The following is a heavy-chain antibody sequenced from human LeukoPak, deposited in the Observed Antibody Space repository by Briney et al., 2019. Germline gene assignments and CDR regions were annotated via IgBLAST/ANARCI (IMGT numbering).Heavy chain of an antibody. Sequence: PGGSLRLSCAASGFTFDDYAMHWVRQTPGKGLEWVSLISGDGGSTYYADSMKGRFTISRDNNKNSLSLQMNSLRTEDTALYYCAKDLLSGFTSVYYYCYGMDVWGQGTTVTVSS. CDR3: AKDLLSGFTSVYYYCYGMDV. CDR2: ISGDGGST. V-gene: IGHV3-43*02. CDR1: GFTFDDYA. J-gene: IGHJ6*02. D-gene: IGHD5/OR15-5a*01.